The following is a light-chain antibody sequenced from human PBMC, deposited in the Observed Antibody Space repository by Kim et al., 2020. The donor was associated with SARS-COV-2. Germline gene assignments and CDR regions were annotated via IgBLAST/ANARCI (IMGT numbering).Light chain of an antibody. CDR1: SSDVGGYNY. CDR3: CSYAGSYTFAV. J-gene: IGLJ1*01. Sequence: QSVTLSCTRTSSDVGGYNYVSWYQQHPGKAPKLMIYDVSKRPSGVPDRFSGSKSGNTASLTISGLQAEDEADYYCCSYAGSYTFAVFGTGTKVTVL. V-gene: IGLV2-11*01. CDR2: DVS.